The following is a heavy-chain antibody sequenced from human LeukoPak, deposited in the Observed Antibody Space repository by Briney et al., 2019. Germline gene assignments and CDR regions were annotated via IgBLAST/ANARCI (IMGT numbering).Heavy chain of an antibody. CDR2: ISGSGGST. CDR1: GFTFSSYA. Sequence: PGGSLRLSCAASGFTFSSYAMSWVRQAPGKGLEWVSTISGSGGSTYYADSVKGRFTISRDNSKNTLYLQMNSLRAEDTAVYYCAKRPSDVLRYFDWDIYSGYFDYWGQGTLVTVSS. D-gene: IGHD3-9*01. CDR3: AKRPSDVLRYFDWDIYSGYFDY. J-gene: IGHJ4*02. V-gene: IGHV3-23*01.